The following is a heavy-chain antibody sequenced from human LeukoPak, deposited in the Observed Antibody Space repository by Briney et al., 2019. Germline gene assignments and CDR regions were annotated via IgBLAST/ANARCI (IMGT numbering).Heavy chain of an antibody. CDR1: GFRFRSYT. J-gene: IGHJ4*02. CDR3: AKGDAYCGGDCFPD. CDR2: FSGGDGST. Sequence: GGSLRLSCAASGFRFRSYTMSWVRQAPGKGLEWVSSFSGGDGSTYYTDSVKGRFTISRDNSKNTLFLQMNSLRAEDTAVYFCAKGDAYCGGDCFPDWGQGTLVTVSS. V-gene: IGHV3-23*01. D-gene: IGHD2-21*02.